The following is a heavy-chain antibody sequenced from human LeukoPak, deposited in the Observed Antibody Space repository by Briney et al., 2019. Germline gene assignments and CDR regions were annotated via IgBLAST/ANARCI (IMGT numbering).Heavy chain of an antibody. CDR3: AKDLRPQIPYGESPRGTAPMGH. V-gene: IGHV3-21*01. Sequence: GGSLRLSCAASGFTFSSYSMNWVRQAPGKGVEWVSSISSSSSYIYYADSVKGRFSISRDNAKNSLFLQMNSLRAEDTAVYYCAKDLRPQIPYGESPRGTAPMGHWGQGTLVTVSS. CDR2: ISSSSSYI. CDR1: GFTFSSYS. D-gene: IGHD4-17*01. J-gene: IGHJ4*02.